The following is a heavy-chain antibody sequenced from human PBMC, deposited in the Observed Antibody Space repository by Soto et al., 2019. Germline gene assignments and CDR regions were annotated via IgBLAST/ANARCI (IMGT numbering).Heavy chain of an antibody. J-gene: IGHJ5*02. Sequence: QVQLQESGPGLVKPSQTLSLTCTVSGGSISSGDYYWSWIRQPPGKGMEWIGYIYYSGSTYYNPSLQSRVTISVDTSKNQFSLKLSSVTAADAAVYYCDRLVQLLQGRWFDPWGQGTLVTVSS. CDR2: IYYSGST. CDR1: GGSISSGDYY. CDR3: DRLVQLLQGRWFDP. V-gene: IGHV4-30-4*01. D-gene: IGHD2-15*01.